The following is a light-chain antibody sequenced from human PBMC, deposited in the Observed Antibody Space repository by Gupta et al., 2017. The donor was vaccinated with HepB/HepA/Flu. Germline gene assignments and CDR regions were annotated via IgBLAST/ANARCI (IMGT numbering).Light chain of an antibody. CDR2: KGS. J-gene: IGKJ2*01. V-gene: IGKV2-30*01. CDR3: RQGKHCPFT. Sequence: VVMTQSPLSLPVTLGQPASISCRSSQSRGYKEDGNNHLNWFHQRPGQAPRRLIYKGSNRDSGVPERFSGSGYGTDFTLIISRGEAEDIGFYYCRQGKHCPFTFGQGTKLEI. CDR1: QSRGYKEDGNNH.